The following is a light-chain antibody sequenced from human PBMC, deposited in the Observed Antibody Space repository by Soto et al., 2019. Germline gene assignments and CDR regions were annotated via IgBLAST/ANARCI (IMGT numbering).Light chain of an antibody. CDR3: QQYNNWPLT. CDR2: GAS. V-gene: IGKV3-15*01. Sequence: EIVMTQSPATLSMSPGERNTLSSRASQIVSSNLAWYQQKPGQAPRLLIYGASTRATGIPARFSGSGSGTEFTLTISSLQSEDFAVYYCQQYNNWPLTFGGGTKVDIK. CDR1: QIVSSN. J-gene: IGKJ4*01.